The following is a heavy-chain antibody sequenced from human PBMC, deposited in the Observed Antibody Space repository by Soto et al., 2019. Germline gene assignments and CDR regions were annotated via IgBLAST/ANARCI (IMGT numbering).Heavy chain of an antibody. CDR2: INYSGGST. J-gene: IGHJ5*02. CDR1: GFTFRIHA. CDR3: AKAPPHGSGSYLDWFDP. V-gene: IGHV3-23*01. Sequence: GGSLRLSCAASGFTFRIHAMSWVRQAPGKGLEWVSGINYSGGSTYYADSVKGRFTISRDNSKNTLYLQMNGLRAEDTAVYYCAKAPPHGSGSYLDWFDPWGQGTLVTVSS. D-gene: IGHD3-10*01.